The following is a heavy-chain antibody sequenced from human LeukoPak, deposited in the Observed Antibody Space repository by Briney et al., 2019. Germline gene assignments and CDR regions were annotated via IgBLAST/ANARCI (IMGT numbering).Heavy chain of an antibody. Sequence: PSETLSLTCAVYGGSFSGYYWSWIRQPPGKGLEWIGEINHSGSTNYNPSLKSRVTISVDTSKNQFSLKLSSVTAADTAVYYCARRGRYYYDSSGYGYYYYYYMDVWGKGTTVTVSS. D-gene: IGHD3-22*01. V-gene: IGHV4-34*01. CDR2: INHSGST. CDR1: GGSFSGYY. J-gene: IGHJ6*03. CDR3: ARRGRYYYDSSGYGYYYYYYMDV.